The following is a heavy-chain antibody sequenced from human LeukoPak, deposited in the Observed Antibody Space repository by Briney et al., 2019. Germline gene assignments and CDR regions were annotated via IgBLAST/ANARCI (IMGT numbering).Heavy chain of an antibody. Sequence: GESLKISCAASGFTFSSYWMHWVRQGPGKGLVWVSHVNSDGSSTNYADSVKGRFTISRDNAKNTLYLQMNSLRAEDTAVYYCARDPQVGRDGYNYLDYWGQGTLVTVSS. CDR1: GFTFSSYW. CDR3: ARDPQVGRDGYNYLDY. V-gene: IGHV3-74*01. D-gene: IGHD5-24*01. CDR2: VNSDGSST. J-gene: IGHJ4*02.